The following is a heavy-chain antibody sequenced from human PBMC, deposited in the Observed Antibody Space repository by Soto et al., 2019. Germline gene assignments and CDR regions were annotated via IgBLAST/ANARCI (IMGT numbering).Heavy chain of an antibody. CDR3: ARVGRGRIAAAGPDYYYYMDV. Sequence: PSETLSLTCAVYGGSFSGYYWSWIRQPPGKGLEWIGEINHSGSTNYNPSLKSRVTISVDTSKNQFSLKLSSVTAADTAVYYCARVGRGRIAAAGPDYYYYMDVWGKGTTVTVSS. CDR1: GGSFSGYY. J-gene: IGHJ6*03. V-gene: IGHV4-34*01. CDR2: INHSGST. D-gene: IGHD6-13*01.